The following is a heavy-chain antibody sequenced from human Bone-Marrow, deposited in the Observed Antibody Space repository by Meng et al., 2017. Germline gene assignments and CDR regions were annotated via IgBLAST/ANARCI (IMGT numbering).Heavy chain of an antibody. D-gene: IGHD6-19*01. CDR2: INHSGRT. Sequence: VQLPQWGAGVWEPAESLSLGCVVAGGCGSDYDWCWLRHHPGKRLESIGEINHSGRTNYNPSLMSRATISVVTSQNYLSLKLSSRTAAYSAGYYCARGPTTVAHDFDYWGQGTLVTVSS. V-gene: IGHV4-34*01. CDR3: ARGPTTVAHDFDY. CDR1: GGCGSDYD. J-gene: IGHJ4*02.